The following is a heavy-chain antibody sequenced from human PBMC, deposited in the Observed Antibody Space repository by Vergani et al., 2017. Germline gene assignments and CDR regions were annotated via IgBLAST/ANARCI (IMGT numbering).Heavy chain of an antibody. V-gene: IGHV3-13*01. Sequence: EVQLLESGGGLVQPGGSLRLSCAASGFTFSSYDMHWVRQATGKGLEWVSAIGTAGDTYYPGSVKGRFTISRENAKNSLYLQMNSLRAGDTAVYYCAREAIGRGGHGDYYYYGMDVWGQGTTVTVSS. CDR3: AREAIGRGGHGDYYYYGMDV. CDR2: IGTAGDT. J-gene: IGHJ6*02. D-gene: IGHD2-15*01. CDR1: GFTFSSYD.